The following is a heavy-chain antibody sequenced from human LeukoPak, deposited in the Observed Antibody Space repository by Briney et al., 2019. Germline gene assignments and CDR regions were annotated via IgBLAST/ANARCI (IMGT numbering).Heavy chain of an antibody. D-gene: IGHD4-11*01. Sequence: GASVKVSCKASGYTFTGYYMHWVRQAPGQGLEWMGWINPNSGGTNFAQKFQGRVTMTRDTSISTAYMELSRLRSDDTAVYYCALGMTTVRDWFDPWGQGTLVTVSS. J-gene: IGHJ5*02. V-gene: IGHV1-2*02. CDR2: INPNSGGT. CDR3: ALGMTTVRDWFDP. CDR1: GYTFTGYY.